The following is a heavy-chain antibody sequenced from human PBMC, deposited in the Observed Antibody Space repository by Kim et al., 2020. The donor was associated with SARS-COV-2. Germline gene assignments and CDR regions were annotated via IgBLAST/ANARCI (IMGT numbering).Heavy chain of an antibody. CDR2: IWYDGSNK. Sequence: GGSLRLSCAASGFTFSSYGMHWVRQAPGKGLEWVAVIWYDGSNKYYADSVKGRFTISRDNSKNTLYLQMNSLRAEDTAVYYCATGDIVVVPAAMGSGYYYGMDVWGQGTTVTVSS. CDR3: ATGDIVVVPAAMGSGYYYGMDV. CDR1: GFTFSSYG. V-gene: IGHV3-33*01. D-gene: IGHD2-2*01. J-gene: IGHJ6*02.